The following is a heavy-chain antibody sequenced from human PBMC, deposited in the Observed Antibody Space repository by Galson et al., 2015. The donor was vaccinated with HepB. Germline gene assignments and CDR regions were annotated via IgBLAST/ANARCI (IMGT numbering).Heavy chain of an antibody. CDR2: IYTSGST. CDR1: GGSISSGSCY. CDR3: ARLPVTVSLIGWFDP. J-gene: IGHJ5*02. Sequence: TLSLTCTVSGGSISSGSCYWSWIRQPAGKGLEWIGRIYTSGSTNYNPSLKSRVTMSVDTSKNQFSLKLSSVTAADTAVYYCARLPVTVSLIGWFDPWGQGTLVTVSS. D-gene: IGHD4-17*01. V-gene: IGHV4-61*02.